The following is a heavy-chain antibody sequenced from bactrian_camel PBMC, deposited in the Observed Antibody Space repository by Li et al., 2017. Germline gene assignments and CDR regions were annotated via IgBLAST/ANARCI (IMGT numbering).Heavy chain of an antibody. CDR2: INSGGDST. V-gene: IGHV3S35*01. CDR1: EFTFSSYP. D-gene: IGHD6*01. Sequence: PLVESGGGLVQPGGSLTLSCAASEFTFSSYPMSWVRQAPGKGLELVSHINSGGDSTALADSAKGRFTIFRDNAKNTVYLQMNNLQAEDTATYYCAEGRGSRGEHCYSLNYWGQGTQVTVS. CDR3: AEGRGSRGEHCYSLNY. J-gene: IGHJ4*01.